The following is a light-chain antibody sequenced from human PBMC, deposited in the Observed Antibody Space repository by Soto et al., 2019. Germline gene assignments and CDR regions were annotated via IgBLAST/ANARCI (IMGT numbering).Light chain of an antibody. Sequence: NFMLTQPLSVSESPGKTVTISCTRSSDSIASNYVQWYQQRPGSAPSTVIYEDNQRPSGVPDRFSGSIDSSSNSASLTISGLKTEDEVDYYCQSFVSTVHVVFGGGTKLTVL. V-gene: IGLV6-57*04. CDR2: EDN. J-gene: IGLJ2*01. CDR1: SDSIASNY. CDR3: QSFVSTVHVV.